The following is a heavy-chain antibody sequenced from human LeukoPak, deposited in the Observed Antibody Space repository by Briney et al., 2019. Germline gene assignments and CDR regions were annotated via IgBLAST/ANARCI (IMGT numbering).Heavy chain of an antibody. Sequence: ASVKVTCKASGHTLTGYYLHWVRQAPGQGLEWMGWINPNSGVTHYAEKFQGRVTMTGDTSISTLYMEMSRLKSDDTAVYYCAFLQVKTKSFDTWGQGTMVTVSS. J-gene: IGHJ3*02. CDR1: GHTLTGYY. V-gene: IGHV1-2*02. CDR2: INPNSGVT. D-gene: IGHD1-7*01. CDR3: AFLQVKTKSFDT.